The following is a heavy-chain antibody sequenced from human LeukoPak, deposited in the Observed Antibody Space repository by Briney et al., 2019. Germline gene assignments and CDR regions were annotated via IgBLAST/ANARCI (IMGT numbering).Heavy chain of an antibody. J-gene: IGHJ6*03. CDR3: AKDLTYYYYYYMDV. CDR1: GFTFGDYA. V-gene: IGHV3-49*04. Sequence: GGSLRLSCTASGFTFGDYAMSWVRQAPGKGLEWVGLIRGKAFNEAIEYAASVKGRFSISKDDSKTAAYLQMNSLRAEDTAVYYCAKDLTYYYYYYMDVWGKGTTVTVSS. D-gene: IGHD1-14*01. CDR2: IRGKAFNEAI.